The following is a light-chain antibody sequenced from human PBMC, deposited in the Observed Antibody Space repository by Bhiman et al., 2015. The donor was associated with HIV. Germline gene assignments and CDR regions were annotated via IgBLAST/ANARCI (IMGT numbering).Light chain of an antibody. CDR1: SSNIGTKY. J-gene: IGLJ2*01. Sequence: SVLTQAPSASGTPGQRVTISCSGSSSNIGTKYVYWYQQLPGTAPKLLINRNNQRPSGVPDRFSGSKSGTSASLAISGLRSEDEADYYCAAWDDSLGVVFGGGTKLTVL. V-gene: IGLV1-47*01. CDR3: AAWDDSLGVV. CDR2: RNN.